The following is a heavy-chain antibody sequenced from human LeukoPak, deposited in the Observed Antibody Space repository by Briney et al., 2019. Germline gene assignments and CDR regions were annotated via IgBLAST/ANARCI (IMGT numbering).Heavy chain of an antibody. J-gene: IGHJ4*02. CDR1: GYSFTSYW. V-gene: IGHV5-51*01. CDR2: INPADSDT. D-gene: IGHD1-26*01. Sequence: PGESLKISCKGSGYSFTSYWIAWVRQMPGKGPEWMGIINPADSDTRYSLSFQGQVTMSADKSISTAYLQWSSLKASDTAMYYCARQGGSYVSLDYWGQGTLVTVSS. CDR3: ARQGGSYVSLDY.